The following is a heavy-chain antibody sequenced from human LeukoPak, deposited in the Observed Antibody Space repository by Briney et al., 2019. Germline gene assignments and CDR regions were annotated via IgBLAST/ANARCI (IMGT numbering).Heavy chain of an antibody. CDR2: INPNSGGT. CDR3: AREGRYYYYYMDV. CDR1: GYTFTGYY. J-gene: IGHJ6*03. V-gene: IGHV1-2*02. Sequence: ASVKVSCKASGYTFTGYYMHWVRQAPGQGLEWMGWINPNSGGTNYAQKFQGRVTMTRDTSISTAYMELRSLRSGDTAVYYCAREGRYYYYYMDVWGKGTTVTVSS.